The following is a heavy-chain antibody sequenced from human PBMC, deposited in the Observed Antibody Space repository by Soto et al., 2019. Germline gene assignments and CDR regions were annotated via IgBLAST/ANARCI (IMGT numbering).Heavy chain of an antibody. V-gene: IGHV3-11*01. J-gene: IGHJ4*02. Sequence: PGGSLRLSCAASGFTFSDYYMGWVRQAPGKGLEWISFVDRTGSPLFYADSVKGRFTISRDNAKNSLFLQMNSLRVEDTAVYSCTRDVIAVAGSADYWGQGTLVTVSS. CDR1: GFTFSDYY. CDR3: TRDVIAVAGSADY. CDR2: VDRTGSPL. D-gene: IGHD6-19*01.